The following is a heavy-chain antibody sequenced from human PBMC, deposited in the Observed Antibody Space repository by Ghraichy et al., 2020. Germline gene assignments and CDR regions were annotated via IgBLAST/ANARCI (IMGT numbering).Heavy chain of an antibody. J-gene: IGHJ4*02. V-gene: IGHV3-15*01. CDR1: GLTFTNAW. CDR2: IKSETDGGTV. Sequence: GGSLRLSCAVSGLTFTNAWLTWVRQAPGKGLEWIGRIKSETDGGTVDYGAPVRGRFTISREDSKNTLYLQMNSLNTEDTAVYYCKTDDPRCDHWGQGTLVTVAS. CDR3: KTDDPRCDH.